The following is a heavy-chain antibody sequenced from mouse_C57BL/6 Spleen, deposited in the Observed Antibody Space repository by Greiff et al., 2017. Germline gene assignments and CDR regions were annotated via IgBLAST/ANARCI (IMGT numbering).Heavy chain of an antibody. V-gene: IGHV14-4*01. CDR3: TTPMVTTRSFDY. CDR1: GFNIKDDY. J-gene: IGHJ2*01. Sequence: DVKLQESGAELVRPGASVKLSCTASGFNIKDDYMHWVKQRPEQGLEWIGWIDPENGDTEYASKFQGKATITADTSSNTAYLQLSSLTSEDTAVYYCTTPMVTTRSFDYWGQGTTLTVSS. CDR2: IDPENGDT. D-gene: IGHD2-2*01.